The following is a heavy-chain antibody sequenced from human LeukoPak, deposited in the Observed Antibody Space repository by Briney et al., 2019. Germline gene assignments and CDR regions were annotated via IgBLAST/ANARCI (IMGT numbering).Heavy chain of an antibody. V-gene: IGHV4-39*01. D-gene: IGHD5-12*01. CDR2: IYYSGST. CDR1: GGSISSTSDY. Sequence: SETLSLTCTVSGGSISSTSDYWGWIRQSPGKGLEWIGSIYYSGSTYYNPSLKSRITISVDTSKNQFSLKLTSVTAADTAVYYCARGVRIVATIDYWGQGTQVSVSS. J-gene: IGHJ4*02. CDR3: ARGVRIVATIDY.